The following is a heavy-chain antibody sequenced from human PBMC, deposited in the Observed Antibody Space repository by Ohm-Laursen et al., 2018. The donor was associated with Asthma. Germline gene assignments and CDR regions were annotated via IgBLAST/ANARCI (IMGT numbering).Heavy chain of an antibody. Sequence: SLRLSCAASGFTFSSYAMNWVRQSPGKGLEWVSAISGGGGSTDYADSVRARFTISRDNSKNTLYLQMNSLRAEDTAVYYCAKDRGNAYYFDYWGQGTLVTVSS. CDR3: AKDRGNAYYFDY. CDR2: ISGGGGST. J-gene: IGHJ4*02. D-gene: IGHD4-23*01. V-gene: IGHV3-23*01. CDR1: GFTFSSYA.